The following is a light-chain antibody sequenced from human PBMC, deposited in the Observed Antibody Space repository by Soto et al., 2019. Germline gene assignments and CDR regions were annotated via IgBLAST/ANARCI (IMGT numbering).Light chain of an antibody. V-gene: IGKV3-15*01. Sequence: EIVLTQSPGTLSLPPGDRATLSCRASQSVSSSYLAWYQQKPGQAPRLLIYGASTRATGIPARFSGSGSGTEFTLTISSLQSEDFAVYYCQQYNNWPPITFGQGTRLEIK. CDR3: QQYNNWPPIT. CDR2: GAS. J-gene: IGKJ5*01. CDR1: QSVSSSY.